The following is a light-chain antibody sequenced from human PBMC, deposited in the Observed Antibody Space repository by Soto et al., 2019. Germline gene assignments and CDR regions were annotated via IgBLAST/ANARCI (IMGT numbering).Light chain of an antibody. Sequence: VLTQSPGTLSLSPGERGTLSCRASQSVDGTYVAWYQQKPGLPPRLLIYGASTRATGIPDRFSGSGSETDFTLTISSLEPEDSAVYYCHQRSKWPLTFGGGTKVEIK. CDR2: GAS. CDR3: HQRSKWPLT. V-gene: IGKV3D-20*02. CDR1: QSVDGTY. J-gene: IGKJ4*01.